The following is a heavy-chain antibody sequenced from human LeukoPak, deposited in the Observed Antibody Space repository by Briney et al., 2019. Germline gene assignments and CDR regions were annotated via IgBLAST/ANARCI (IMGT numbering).Heavy chain of an antibody. CDR1: GYTFTSYG. Sequence: GASVKVSCKASGYTFTSYGISWVRQAPGQGLEWMGWISAYNGNTNYAQKLQGRVTMTTDTSTSTAYMELRSLRSDDTAVYYCARGLSLLGSEEGLPLGYWGQGSLVTVSS. J-gene: IGHJ4*02. D-gene: IGHD2-21*01. CDR2: ISAYNGNT. CDR3: ARGLSLLGSEEGLPLGY. V-gene: IGHV1-18*01.